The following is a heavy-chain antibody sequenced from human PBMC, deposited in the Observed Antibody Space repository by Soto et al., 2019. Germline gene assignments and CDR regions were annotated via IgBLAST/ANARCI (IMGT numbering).Heavy chain of an antibody. D-gene: IGHD2-15*01. CDR2: ITAGGFGT. Sequence: GGSLRLSCAASGFTFSTYAMSWVRQAPGKGLEWVSAITAGGFGTYYTDSVKGRFTISRDDSKNMIYLQMNSLRAEDTAIYTCARAQGVCRDANCYPHWFDPWGQGTLVTVSS. CDR3: ARAQGVCRDANCYPHWFDP. J-gene: IGHJ5*02. V-gene: IGHV3-23*01. CDR1: GFTFSTYA.